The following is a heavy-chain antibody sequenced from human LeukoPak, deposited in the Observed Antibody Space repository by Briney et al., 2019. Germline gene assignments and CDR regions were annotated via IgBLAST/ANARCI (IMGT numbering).Heavy chain of an antibody. Sequence: SETLPLTCTVSGGSINNYYWTWIRQPPGKGLEWIGYIYCTGSANYNSSLQSRVTISVDTSNNHFSLKLNSVTAADTAVYYCARIAPGMSFDYWGQGTLVTVSS. CDR3: ARIAPGMSFDY. CDR2: IYCTGSA. V-gene: IGHV4-59*01. J-gene: IGHJ4*02. CDR1: GGSINNYY. D-gene: IGHD1-14*01.